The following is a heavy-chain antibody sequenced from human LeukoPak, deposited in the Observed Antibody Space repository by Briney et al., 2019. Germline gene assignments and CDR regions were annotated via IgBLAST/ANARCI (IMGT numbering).Heavy chain of an antibody. V-gene: IGHV3-23*01. J-gene: IGHJ4*02. CDR1: GFTFSNSA. CDR3: AKGPLESSNYYHDF. CDR2: ISGTGGYT. D-gene: IGHD3-22*01. Sequence: GGSLRLSCAASGFTFSNSAMNWVRQAPGRGLEWVSVISGTGGYTHYADFVRGQFTISRDNSKNTVYLQMNSLRADDSAVYYCAKGPLESSNYYHDFWGQGTMVTVSS.